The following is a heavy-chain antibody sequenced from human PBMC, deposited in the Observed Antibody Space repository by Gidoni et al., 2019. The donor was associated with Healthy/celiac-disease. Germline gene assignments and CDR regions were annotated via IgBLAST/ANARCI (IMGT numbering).Heavy chain of an antibody. D-gene: IGHD3-22*01. J-gene: IGHJ4*02. CDR1: GGSISSGDYY. CDR3: ARVDKENYYDSSRRGESFDY. V-gene: IGHV4-30-4*01. Sequence: QVQLQESGPGLVKPSQTLSLTCTVSGGSISSGDYYWSWIRQPPGKGLEWIGYIYYSGSTYYNPSLKSRVTISVDTSKNQFSLKLSSVTAADTAVYYCARVDKENYYDSSRRGESFDYWGQGTLVTVSS. CDR2: IYYSGST.